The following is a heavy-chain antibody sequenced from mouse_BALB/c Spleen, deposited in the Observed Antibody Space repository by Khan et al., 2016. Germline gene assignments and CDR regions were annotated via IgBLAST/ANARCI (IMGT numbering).Heavy chain of an antibody. CDR2: VNPNNGGT. D-gene: IGHD1-1*01. CDR3: LRDAMDY. CDR1: GYSFSAYY. Sequence: VQLQQSGPDLVKPGASVKISCKASGYSFSAYYMDWVKQSHGKSLEWIGRVNPNNGGTTYNQKFKGKAMLNVDKSSTTAYMEFRSLTSEDSAIYYCLRDAMDYWGQGTSVTVSS. V-gene: IGHV1-18*01. J-gene: IGHJ4*01.